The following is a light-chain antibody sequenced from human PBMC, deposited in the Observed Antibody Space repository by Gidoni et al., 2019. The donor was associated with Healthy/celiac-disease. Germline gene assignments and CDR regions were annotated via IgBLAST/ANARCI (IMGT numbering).Light chain of an antibody. Sequence: DIQLTQSPSFLSASVRDRVTITCLASQGISSYLAWYQQKPGKAPKLLIYAASTLQSGVPSRFSGSGSGTEFTLTISSLQPEDFATYYCQQLNSYPPFTFGPGTKVDIK. CDR3: QQLNSYPPFT. V-gene: IGKV1-9*01. J-gene: IGKJ3*01. CDR2: AAS. CDR1: QGISSY.